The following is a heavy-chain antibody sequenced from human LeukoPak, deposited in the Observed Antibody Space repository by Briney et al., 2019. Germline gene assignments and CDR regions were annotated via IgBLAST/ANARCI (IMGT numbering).Heavy chain of an antibody. J-gene: IGHJ3*02. CDR1: SDQY. D-gene: IGHD3-3*01. V-gene: IGHV3-72*01. Sequence: GGSLRLSCAAFSDQYMDWVREAPGKGLEWVGRIGNKANSYTTEYAASVKGRFTVSRDDSKNSLYLQMNSLKPEDTAVYHCTTGYSGVAIYAFDIWGQGPMVTVSS. CDR2: IGNKANSYTT. CDR3: TTGYSGVAIYAFDI.